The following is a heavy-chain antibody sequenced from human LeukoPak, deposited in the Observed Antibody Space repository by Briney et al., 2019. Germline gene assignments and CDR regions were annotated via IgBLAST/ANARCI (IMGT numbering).Heavy chain of an antibody. V-gene: IGHV3-53*01. Sequence: GGSLRLSCAASGFTVSSNYMSWVRQAPGKGLEWVSVTYSGGRTYYGDSVKGRFTVSRDNSKNTLHLQMNSLRAEDTAVYYCAELGITMIGGVWGKGTTVTISS. CDR1: GFTVSSNY. D-gene: IGHD3-10*02. CDR2: TYSGGRT. CDR3: AELGITMIGGV. J-gene: IGHJ6*04.